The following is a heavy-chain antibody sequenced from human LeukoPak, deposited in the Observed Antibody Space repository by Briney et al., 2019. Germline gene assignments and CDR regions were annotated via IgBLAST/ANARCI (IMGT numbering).Heavy chain of an antibody. V-gene: IGHV1-2*02. CDR3: ARLTHIVVVTAIPLGAFDI. CDR2: INPNSGGT. Sequence: ASVKVSCKASGYTFTGYYMHWVRQAPGQGLEWMGWINPNSGGTNYAQKFQGRVTMTRDTSISTAYMELSRLRSDDTAVYYCARLTHIVVVTAIPLGAFDIWGQGTMVTVSS. J-gene: IGHJ3*02. D-gene: IGHD2-21*02. CDR1: GYTFTGYY.